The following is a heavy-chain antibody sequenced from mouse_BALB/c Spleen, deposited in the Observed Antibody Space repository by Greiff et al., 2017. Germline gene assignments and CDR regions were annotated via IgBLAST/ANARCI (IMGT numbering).Heavy chain of an antibody. Sequence: EVKLMESGGGLVQPGGSRKLSCAASGFTFSSFGMHWVRQAPEKGLEWVAYISSGSSTIYYADTVKGRFTISRDNPKNTLFLQMTSLRSEDTAMYYCARSRVYYYYYFDYWGQGTTLTVSS. CDR1: GFTFSSFG. CDR3: ARSRVYYYYYFDY. J-gene: IGHJ2*01. CDR2: ISSGSSTI. D-gene: IGHD1-1*02. V-gene: IGHV5-17*02.